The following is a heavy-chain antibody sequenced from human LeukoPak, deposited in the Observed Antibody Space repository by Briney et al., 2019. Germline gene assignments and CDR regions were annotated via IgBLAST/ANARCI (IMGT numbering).Heavy chain of an antibody. V-gene: IGHV3-23*01. J-gene: IGHJ4*02. Sequence: GGSLRLSCAASGFTLSNYAMSWVRQAPEEGLEWVSGISDSGGIYYVDSVKGRFTISRDNSKNMLHLEMNSLKVEDTAIYYCAKEIAAGGTPSFDFWGQGILVSVSS. CDR1: GFTLSNYA. CDR3: AKEIAAGGTPSFDF. D-gene: IGHD6-13*01. CDR2: ISDSGGI.